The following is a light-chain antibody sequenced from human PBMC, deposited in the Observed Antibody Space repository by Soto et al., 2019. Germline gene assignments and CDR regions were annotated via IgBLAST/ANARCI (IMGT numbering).Light chain of an antibody. Sequence: SYGLTQPPSVSVSPGQTARITCSGDKMGDKNACWYQLKPGQAPVAVIYQDTKRPSGIPERFSGSNSGNTATLTISGTQAMDEADYYCQVWDTSTAGVVFGGGTKLTVL. CDR1: KMGDKN. V-gene: IGLV3-1*01. J-gene: IGLJ2*01. CDR3: QVWDTSTAGVV. CDR2: QDT.